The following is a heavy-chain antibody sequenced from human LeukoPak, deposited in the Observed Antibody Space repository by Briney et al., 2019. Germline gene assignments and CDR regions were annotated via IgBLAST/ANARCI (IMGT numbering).Heavy chain of an antibody. D-gene: IGHD6-13*01. CDR2: ISGSGGST. CDR3: AKDKGYSSSWYGY. J-gene: IGHJ4*02. Sequence: PGGSLRLSCAASGFTFSSYAMSWVRQAPGKELEWVSAISGSGGSTYYADSVKGRFTISRDNSKNTLYLQMNSLRAEDTAVYYCAKDKGYSSSWYGYWGQGTLVTVSS. V-gene: IGHV3-23*01. CDR1: GFTFSSYA.